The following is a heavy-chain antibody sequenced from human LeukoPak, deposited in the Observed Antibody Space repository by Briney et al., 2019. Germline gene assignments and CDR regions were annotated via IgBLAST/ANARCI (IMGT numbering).Heavy chain of an antibody. D-gene: IGHD3-10*01. Sequence: GRSLRLSCAASGFTFSDHGMHWVRQAPGKGLEWVAIIWYNGSKKYYAESVKGRFTISRDNSKNTLYLQMNSLRAEDTAVYYCARGLHYYYYGMDVWGQGTTVTVSS. V-gene: IGHV3-33*01. J-gene: IGHJ6*02. CDR3: ARGLHYYYYGMDV. CDR1: GFTFSDHG. CDR2: IWYNGSKK.